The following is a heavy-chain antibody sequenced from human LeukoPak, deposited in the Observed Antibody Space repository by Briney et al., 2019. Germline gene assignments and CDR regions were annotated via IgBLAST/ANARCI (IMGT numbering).Heavy chain of an antibody. CDR3: AKKGYSNGWRDSYYFDC. J-gene: IGHJ4*02. Sequence: GGSLRLSCAASGFTFSSYGMHWVRQAPGKGLEWVAFIRYDGSNKYYADSVKGRFTISRENSKLYLQMNSLRAEDTAVYYCAKKGYSNGWRDSYYFDCWGQGTLVTVSS. CDR1: GFTFSSYG. CDR2: IRYDGSNK. D-gene: IGHD6-19*01. V-gene: IGHV3-30*02.